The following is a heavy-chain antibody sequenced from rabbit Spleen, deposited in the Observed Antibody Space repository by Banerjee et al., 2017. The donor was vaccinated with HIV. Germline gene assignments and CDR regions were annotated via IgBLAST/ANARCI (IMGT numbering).Heavy chain of an antibody. D-gene: IGHD8-1*01. CDR1: RFSFSDRDV. Sequence: QEQLEEPGGGLVKPEGSLTLTCKASRFSFSDRDVMCWVRQAPGKGLEWIACINTATGKPVYATWAKGRFTISTTSSTTVTLQMTSLTVADTATYFCARDTGSSFSSYGMDLWGPGTLVTVS. CDR3: ARDTGSSFSSYGMDL. CDR2: INTATGKP. J-gene: IGHJ6*01. V-gene: IGHV1S45*01.